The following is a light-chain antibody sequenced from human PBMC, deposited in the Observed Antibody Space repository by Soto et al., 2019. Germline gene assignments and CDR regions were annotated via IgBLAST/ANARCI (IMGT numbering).Light chain of an antibody. Sequence: EIVLTQSPGTLSLSAGERATLSCRASQSVSINLAWYQQKPGQAPRLLIYDASNRPTGIPARFTGSGSGTDFNLTISSLEPEDFAVYYCQQRSSWPPITFGGGTKVDIK. CDR1: QSVSIN. J-gene: IGKJ4*01. V-gene: IGKV3-11*01. CDR3: QQRSSWPPIT. CDR2: DAS.